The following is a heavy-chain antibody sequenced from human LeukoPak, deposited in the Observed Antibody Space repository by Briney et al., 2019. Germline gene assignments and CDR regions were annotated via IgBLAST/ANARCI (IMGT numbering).Heavy chain of an antibody. Sequence: PSETLSLTCTVSGGSISSGDYYWSWIRQPPGKGLEWIGYIYYSGSTYYNPSLKSRLIISLDTSKNQFSLKLSSVTAADTAVYYCARGRVAVAGKAWDYWGQGTLVTVSS. J-gene: IGHJ4*02. D-gene: IGHD6-19*01. CDR3: ARGRVAVAGKAWDY. V-gene: IGHV4-30-4*08. CDR2: IYYSGST. CDR1: GGSISSGDYY.